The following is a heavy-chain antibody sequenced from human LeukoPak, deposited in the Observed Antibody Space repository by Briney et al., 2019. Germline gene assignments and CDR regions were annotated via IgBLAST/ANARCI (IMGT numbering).Heavy chain of an antibody. CDR1: GFTFSSND. Sequence: GGSLRLSCAASGFTFSSNDMSWVRQAPGKGLECISVIYSGGSTDYADSVKGRLTISRDNSKNTLYLQMNSLRAEDTAVYYCARDDYGSGSWNDYWGQGTLVTVSS. V-gene: IGHV3-53*01. J-gene: IGHJ4*02. CDR3: ARDDYGSGSWNDY. D-gene: IGHD3-10*01. CDR2: IYSGGST.